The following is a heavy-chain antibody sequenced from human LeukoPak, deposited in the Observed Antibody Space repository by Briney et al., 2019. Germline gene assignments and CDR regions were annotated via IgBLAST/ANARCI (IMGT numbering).Heavy chain of an antibody. CDR1: GFTFSDYG. CDR2: IWHDGSNK. V-gene: IGHV3-33*06. Sequence: SGRSLRLSCAASGFTFSDYGLHWVRQAPGKGLEWVALIWHDGSNKYYADSVMGRFTISRDNSKNTLYLQMNSLRAEDTAMYYCTKDGDAYTEIYYYTDVWGKGTTVTVSS. D-gene: IGHD5-24*01. J-gene: IGHJ6*03. CDR3: TKDGDAYTEIYYYTDV.